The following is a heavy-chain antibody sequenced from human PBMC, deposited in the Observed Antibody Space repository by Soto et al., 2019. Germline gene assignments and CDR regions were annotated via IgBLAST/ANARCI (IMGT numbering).Heavy chain of an antibody. CDR2: ISGSGGST. V-gene: IGHV3-23*01. J-gene: IGHJ4*02. Sequence: PGGSLRLSCAASGFTFSSYAMSWVRQAPGKGLEWVSAISGSGGSTYYADSVKGRFTISRDNSKNTLYLQMNSLRAEDTAVYYCAKDFIPSRYSSGWSHFDYWGQGTLVTVSS. CDR3: AKDFIPSRYSSGWSHFDY. D-gene: IGHD6-19*01. CDR1: GFTFSSYA.